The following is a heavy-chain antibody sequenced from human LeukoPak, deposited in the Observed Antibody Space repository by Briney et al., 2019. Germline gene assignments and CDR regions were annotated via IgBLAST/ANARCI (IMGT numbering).Heavy chain of an antibody. J-gene: IGHJ4*02. CDR3: ARDRYGDGFAQFDY. V-gene: IGHV1-2*02. Sequence: ASVKVSCKASGYTFTGYYMHWVRQAPGQGLEWMGWITPSDGANYAQKFQGRVTMTRDTSMSTAYMDLNRLTSDDTAVYFCARDRYGDGFAQFDYWGQGTLVTVSS. D-gene: IGHD5-24*01. CDR2: ITPSDGA. CDR1: GYTFTGYY.